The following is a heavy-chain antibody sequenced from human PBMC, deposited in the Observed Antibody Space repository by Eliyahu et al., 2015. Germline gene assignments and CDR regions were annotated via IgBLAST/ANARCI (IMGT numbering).Heavy chain of an antibody. D-gene: IGHD5-24*01. CDR3: AREGGATTSGPDY. V-gene: IGHV4-31*02. Sequence: EWIGYIYYSGSTYYNPSLKSRVTISVDTSKNQFSLKLSSVTAADTAVYYCAREGGATTSGPDYWGQGTLVTVSS. J-gene: IGHJ4*02. CDR2: IYYSGST.